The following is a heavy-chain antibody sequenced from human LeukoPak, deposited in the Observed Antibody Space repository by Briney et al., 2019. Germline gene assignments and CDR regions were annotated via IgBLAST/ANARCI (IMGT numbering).Heavy chain of an antibody. Sequence: ASVTVSCKASGYTFTSYDINWVRQATGQGLEWMGWMNPNSGDTGYVQKFQGRVTMTRDTSISTAYMELSSLRSEDTAVYYCARGGFGSGSYSDYWGQGTLVTDSS. D-gene: IGHD3-10*01. CDR2: MNPNSGDT. J-gene: IGHJ4*02. CDR1: GYTFTSYD. CDR3: ARGGFGSGSYSDY. V-gene: IGHV1-8*01.